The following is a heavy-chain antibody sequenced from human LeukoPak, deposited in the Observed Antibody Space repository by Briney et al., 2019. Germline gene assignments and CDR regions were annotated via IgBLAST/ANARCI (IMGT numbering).Heavy chain of an antibody. Sequence: GSLRLSCGVSGITLSNYGMSWVRQAPGKGLEWIGSIYYSGSTSYNPSLKSRVSISVDTSKNEFSLKLSSVTAADTAVYYCARDFLECSRASCLNWFDPWGQGTLVTVSS. J-gene: IGHJ5*02. V-gene: IGHV4-59*01. CDR3: ARDFLECSRASCLNWFDP. CDR2: IYYSGST. CDR1: GITLSNYG. D-gene: IGHD2-2*01.